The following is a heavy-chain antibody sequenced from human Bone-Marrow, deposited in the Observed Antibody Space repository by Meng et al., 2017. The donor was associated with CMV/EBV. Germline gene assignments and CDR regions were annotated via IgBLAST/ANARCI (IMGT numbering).Heavy chain of an antibody. D-gene: IGHD6-13*01. CDR3: ARTSGTGSSWMFDY. CDR1: GGSVNSGISY. CDR2: IYYRGST. V-gene: IGHV4-61*01. Sequence: SETLSLTCTVSGGSVNSGISYWSWIRQPPGKGLEWIGYIYYRGSTDYNPSLKSRVTISVDTSKTQLSLQVSSVTAADTAVYYCARTSGTGSSWMFDYWGQGTLVTVSS. J-gene: IGHJ4*02.